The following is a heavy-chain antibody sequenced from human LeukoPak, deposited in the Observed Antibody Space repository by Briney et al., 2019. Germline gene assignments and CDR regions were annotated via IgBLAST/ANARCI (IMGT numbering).Heavy chain of an antibody. D-gene: IGHD3-16*01. CDR1: GSSPNNYA. CDR3: AKAGQRSYAEAFDS. Sequence: GGSLRLSCAASGSSPNNYAMHWVRQAPGKGLEGVAVIWHDGLNKFYADFLKGRFTISRDFSKDTVYLQMSGLTVEGTAVYYCAKAGQRSYAEAFDSWGQGTLVTVSS. V-gene: IGHV3-33*06. J-gene: IGHJ4*02. CDR2: IWHDGLNK.